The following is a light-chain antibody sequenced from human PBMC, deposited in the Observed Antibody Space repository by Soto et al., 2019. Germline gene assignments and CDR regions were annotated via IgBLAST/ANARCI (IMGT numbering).Light chain of an antibody. CDR1: QSISRY. CDR3: QQSYSTTWT. V-gene: IGKV1-39*01. CDR2: TAS. J-gene: IGKJ1*01. Sequence: DIQMTQSPPTLSASVGDRITITCRASQSISRYLNWYQQKPGKDPKLLIYTASSLQSGVPSRFSGSGFGTDFSLTIDSLQTEDFASYYCQQSYSTTWTFGRGTKVDI.